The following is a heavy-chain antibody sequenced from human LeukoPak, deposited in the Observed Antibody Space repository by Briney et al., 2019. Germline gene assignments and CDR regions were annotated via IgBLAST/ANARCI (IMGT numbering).Heavy chain of an antibody. V-gene: IGHV3-48*01. J-gene: IGHJ3*02. CDR3: ARERQLERRIAFDI. D-gene: IGHD1-1*01. Sequence: GGSLRLSCAASGFTFSSYSMNWVRQAPGKGLEWVSYISSSSSTIYYADSVKGRFTISRDNAKNSLYLQMNSLRAEDTAVYYCARERQLERRIAFDIWGQGTMVTVSS. CDR2: ISSSSSTI. CDR1: GFTFSSYS.